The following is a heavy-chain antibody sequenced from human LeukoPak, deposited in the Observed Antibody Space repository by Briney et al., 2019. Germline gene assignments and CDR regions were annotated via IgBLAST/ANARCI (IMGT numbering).Heavy chain of an antibody. CDR2: ISSSSSYI. V-gene: IGHV3-21*01. Sequence: GGSLRLSCAASGFTFSSYSMNWVRQAPGKGLGWVSSISSSSSYIYYADSVKGRFTISRDNAKNSLYLQMNSLRAEDTAVYYCARGTSTYYYDSSGFYYFDYWGQGTLVTVSS. CDR3: ARGTSTYYYDSSGFYYFDY. J-gene: IGHJ4*02. D-gene: IGHD3-22*01. CDR1: GFTFSSYS.